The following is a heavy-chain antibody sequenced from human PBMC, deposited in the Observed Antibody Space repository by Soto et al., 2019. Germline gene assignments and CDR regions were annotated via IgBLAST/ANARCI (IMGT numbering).Heavy chain of an antibody. J-gene: IGHJ4*02. Sequence: PSETLSLTCTVTGDSITSGGYYWSWIRQHPGKGLEWLGYIYGSGGSGSTLYNPSLKSRITLSVDTSKTQFSLNLSSVTVADTAVYFCARKQAAYFSGIDYWGQGTLVTVSS. V-gene: IGHV4-31*03. CDR1: GDSITSGGYY. CDR3: ARKQAAYFSGIDY. D-gene: IGHD2-21*01. CDR2: IYGSGGSGST.